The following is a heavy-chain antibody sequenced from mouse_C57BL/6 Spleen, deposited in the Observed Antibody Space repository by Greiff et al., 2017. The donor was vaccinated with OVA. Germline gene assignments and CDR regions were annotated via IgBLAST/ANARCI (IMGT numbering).Heavy chain of an antibody. D-gene: IGHD2-12*01. Sequence: VQLQQSGAELVKPGASVKLSCTASGFNIKDYYMHWVKQRTEQGLEWIGRIDPEDGGTKYAPKFQGKATITADPSSNTAYLQLSSLTSADPAVYYYARGEYDRIANWGQGTLVTVSA. J-gene: IGHJ3*01. V-gene: IGHV14-2*01. CDR1: GFNIKDYY. CDR2: IDPEDGGT. CDR3: ARGEYDRIAN.